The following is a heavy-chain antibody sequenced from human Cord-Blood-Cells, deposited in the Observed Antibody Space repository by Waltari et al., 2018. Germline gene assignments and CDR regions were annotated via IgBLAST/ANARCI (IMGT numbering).Heavy chain of an antibody. CDR2: IYYSGST. CDR1: ISSYY. J-gene: IGHJ6*03. D-gene: IGHD6-6*01. V-gene: IGHV4-59*01. CDR3: ARVKAARYMDV. Sequence: ISSYYWSWIRQPPGKGLEWIGYIYYSGSTNYNPSLKSRVTISVDTSKNQFSLKLSSVTAADTAVYYCARVKAARYMDVWGKGTTVTVSS.